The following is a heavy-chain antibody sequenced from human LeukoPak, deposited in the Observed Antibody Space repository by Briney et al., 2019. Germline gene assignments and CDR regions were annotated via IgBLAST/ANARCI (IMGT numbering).Heavy chain of an antibody. D-gene: IGHD2-2*01. Sequence: SETPSLTCAVYGGSFSGYYWNWIRQPPGMGLEWIGEINHSGSTNYNPSLKSRVTISIDTSKNQFSLRLTSVTAADTAVYYCARGRTPPWGQGTLVTVSS. J-gene: IGHJ5*02. CDR1: GGSFSGYY. V-gene: IGHV4-34*01. CDR3: ARGRTPP. CDR2: INHSGST.